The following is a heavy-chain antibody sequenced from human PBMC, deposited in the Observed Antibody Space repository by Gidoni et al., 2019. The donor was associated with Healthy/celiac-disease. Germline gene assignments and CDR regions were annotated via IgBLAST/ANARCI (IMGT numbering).Heavy chain of an antibody. CDR2: IYHSGST. J-gene: IGHJ4*02. CDR1: GGSISSGGYS. V-gene: IGHV4-30-2*01. CDR3: ARAPTITMVRGGFDY. Sequence: QLQLQESGSGLVKPSQTLSLTCAVPGGSISSGGYSWCWIRQPPGKGREWIGYIYHSGSTYYNPSLNSRVTISVDRSKNQFSLKLSSVTAADTAVYYCARAPTITMVRGGFDYWGQGTLVTVSS. D-gene: IGHD3-10*01.